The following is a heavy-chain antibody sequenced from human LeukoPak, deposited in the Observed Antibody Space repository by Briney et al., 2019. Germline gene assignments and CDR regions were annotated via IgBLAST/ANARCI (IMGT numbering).Heavy chain of an antibody. J-gene: IGHJ5*02. Sequence: PSETLSLTCTVSGGSISGYYWSWIRHPPGKGLEQIGYIYYTGSTNYNPSLKSRVIISVDTSKNQFSLEVSSVTAADTAVYYCVRSKSGTYGWFDPWGQGTLVTVSS. CDR3: VRSKSGTYGWFDP. D-gene: IGHD4-17*01. V-gene: IGHV4-59*01. CDR2: IYYTGST. CDR1: GGSISGYY.